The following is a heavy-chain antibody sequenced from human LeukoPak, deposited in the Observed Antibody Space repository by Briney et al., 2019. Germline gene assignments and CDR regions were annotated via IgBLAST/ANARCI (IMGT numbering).Heavy chain of an antibody. J-gene: IGHJ4*02. Sequence: GGSLRLFCAASGFTFNNYAMNWVRQAPGKGLEWVSSISGGGETTYYADSAKGRFTISRDNSQNTLYLQMNSLRAEDTAVSYCARDYADYVGYFFFDYWGQGTLVTVSS. CDR3: ARDYADYVGYFFFDY. V-gene: IGHV3-23*01. CDR1: GFTFNNYA. D-gene: IGHD4-17*01. CDR2: ISGGGETT.